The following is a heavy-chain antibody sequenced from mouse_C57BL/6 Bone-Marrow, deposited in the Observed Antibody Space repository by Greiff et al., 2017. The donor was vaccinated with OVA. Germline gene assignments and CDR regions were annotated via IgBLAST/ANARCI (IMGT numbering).Heavy chain of an antibody. V-gene: IGHV1-80*01. Sequence: VKLQESGAELVKPGASVKISCKASGYAFSSYWMNWVKQRPGKGLEWIGQIYPGDGDTNYNGKFKGKATLTADKSSSTAYMQLSSLTSEDSAVYFCARKRFYAMDYWGQGTSVTVSS. CDR3: ARKRFYAMDY. CDR1: GYAFSSYW. J-gene: IGHJ4*01. CDR2: IYPGDGDT.